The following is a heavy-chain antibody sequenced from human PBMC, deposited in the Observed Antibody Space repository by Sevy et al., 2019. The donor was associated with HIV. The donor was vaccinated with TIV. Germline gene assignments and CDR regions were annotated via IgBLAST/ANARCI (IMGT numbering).Heavy chain of an antibody. CDR3: TTASWSQEDYYNY. D-gene: IGHD6-13*01. V-gene: IGHV3-15*01. Sequence: GGSLRLSCAASGFTFSNAWMSWVRQAPGKGLEWVGRIKGKIYDGTIDYAATVKGRFSISRDDSKNTLYLQMNSLKTEETAVYYCTTASWSQEDYYNYWGQGTLVTVSS. J-gene: IGHJ4*02. CDR1: GFTFSNAW. CDR2: IKGKIYDGTI.